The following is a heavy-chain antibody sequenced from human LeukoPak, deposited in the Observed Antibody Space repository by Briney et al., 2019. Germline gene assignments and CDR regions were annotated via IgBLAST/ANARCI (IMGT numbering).Heavy chain of an antibody. D-gene: IGHD2-21*01. J-gene: IGHJ4*02. CDR2: ENQDGSEI. Sequence: PGGSLRLSCVTSGFFFNSYWMRWVRQAPGEGLEWVANENQDGSEIYYVDSVKGRFIMSRDNTKNSFYLQMSSLRVEDTAVYYCARGRDVDAWGQGTLVTVSS. CDR3: ARGRDVDA. V-gene: IGHV3-7*03. CDR1: GFFFNSYW.